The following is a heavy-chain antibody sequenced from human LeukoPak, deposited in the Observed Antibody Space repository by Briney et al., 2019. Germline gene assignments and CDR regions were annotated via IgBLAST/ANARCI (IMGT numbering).Heavy chain of an antibody. Sequence: GASVKVSCKASGYTFKNYGISWVRQAPGQGLEWMTWISVDSGETHFAQKYQGRVTVTTDTSTSTAYMELRSLRSDDTAVYYCARDIYSSSWYYFDYWGQGTLVTVSS. J-gene: IGHJ4*02. CDR2: ISVDSGET. CDR1: GYTFKNYG. CDR3: ARDIYSSSWYYFDY. V-gene: IGHV1-18*01. D-gene: IGHD6-13*01.